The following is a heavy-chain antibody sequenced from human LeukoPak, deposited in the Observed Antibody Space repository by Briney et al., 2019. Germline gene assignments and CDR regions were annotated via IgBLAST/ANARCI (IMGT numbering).Heavy chain of an antibody. D-gene: IGHD3-22*01. V-gene: IGHV3-48*03. J-gene: IGHJ4*02. CDR2: ISSSGSTI. CDR3: ARDYYDSSGRFDY. Sequence: GGSLILSCAASGFTFSSYEMNWVRQTPGKGLEWLSYISSSGSTIYYADSVKGRFTISRDNAKNSLYLQMNSLRAEDTAVYYCARDYYDSSGRFDYWGQGTLVTVSS. CDR1: GFTFSSYE.